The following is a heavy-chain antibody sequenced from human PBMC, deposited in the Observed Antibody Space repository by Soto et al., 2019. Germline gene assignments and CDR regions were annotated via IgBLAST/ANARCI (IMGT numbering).Heavy chain of an antibody. CDR1: GASMNRNNL. D-gene: IGHD3-9*01. CDR2: IFHSGST. Sequence: LSLTCAVSGASMNRNNLWSWVRQAPGKGLEWIGEIFHSGSTNYNPSLKSRVTISVDKSKNHFSLKLSSVTASDTAVYYCARSITFDWLFFDYWGQGTLVTVSS. J-gene: IGHJ4*02. V-gene: IGHV4-4*02. CDR3: ARSITFDWLFFDY.